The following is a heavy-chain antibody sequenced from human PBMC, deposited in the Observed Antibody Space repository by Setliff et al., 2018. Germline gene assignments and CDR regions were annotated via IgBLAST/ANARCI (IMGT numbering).Heavy chain of an antibody. CDR2: ISPESSER. V-gene: IGHV3-7*01. CDR1: GFTFSNCW. J-gene: IGHJ1*01. Sequence: PGGSLRLSCAASGFTFSNCWVSWVRQAPGKGLEWVASISPESSERYYVDSVKGRFTISRDNARNSLSLQMNSLRTEDTALYYCAREGSIGWSQYFHHWGQGTPVTVSS. D-gene: IGHD6-19*01. CDR3: AREGSIGWSQYFHH.